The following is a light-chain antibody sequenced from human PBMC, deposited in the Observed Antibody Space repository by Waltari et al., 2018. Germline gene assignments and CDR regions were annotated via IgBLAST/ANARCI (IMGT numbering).Light chain of an antibody. CDR3: QQRSKWPPLT. Sequence: EIVLTQSPATLSLSPGDTATLSCRASQNITIYLAWYPHRPGQAPRLLIYDASNRATCIPIRFSGSGSGTHFTLTISSLEPEDFAVYYCQQRSKWPPLTFGGGTKVEIK. J-gene: IGKJ4*01. CDR2: DAS. V-gene: IGKV3-11*01. CDR1: QNITIY.